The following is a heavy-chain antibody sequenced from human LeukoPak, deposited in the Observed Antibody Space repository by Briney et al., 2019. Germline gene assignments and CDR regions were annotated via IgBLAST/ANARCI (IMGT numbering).Heavy chain of an antibody. CDR2: IYYSGST. Sequence: KPSETLSLTCTVSGGSISSYYWSWIRQPPGKGLEWIGYIYYSGSTNYNPSLKSRVTISVDTSKNQFSLKLSSVTAAVTAVYYCARAHYGSGSYNWFDPWGQGTLVTVSS. J-gene: IGHJ5*02. CDR1: GGSISSYY. D-gene: IGHD3-10*01. CDR3: ARAHYGSGSYNWFDP. V-gene: IGHV4-59*01.